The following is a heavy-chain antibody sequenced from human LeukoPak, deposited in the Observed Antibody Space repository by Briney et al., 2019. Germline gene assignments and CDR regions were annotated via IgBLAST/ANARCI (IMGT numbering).Heavy chain of an antibody. CDR1: GFIFSSYW. CDR2: IKDDGNEQ. V-gene: IGHV3-7*01. J-gene: IGHJ3*02. CDR3: GRDPYFDAFDM. D-gene: IGHD3-3*01. Sequence: TGGSLRLSCVASGFIFSSYWMSWVRQAPGKGLEWVANIKDDGNEQYYVDSVRGRFTIFRDNAKNSLYLQMNSLRVEDTAMYYCGRDPYFDAFDMWGQGTMVTVSS.